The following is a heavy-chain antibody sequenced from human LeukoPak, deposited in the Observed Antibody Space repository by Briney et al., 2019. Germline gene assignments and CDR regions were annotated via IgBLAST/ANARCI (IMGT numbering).Heavy chain of an antibody. Sequence: SETLSLTCAVYGGSFSGYYWSWIRQPPGKGLEWIGSIHYRGRTYYNPSLKIRVTISADTSKNQFSLNLNSVTASDTAVYYCARQKILDDNFDSSGYYVDQWGQGSLVTVSS. CDR2: IHYRGRT. J-gene: IGHJ4*02. CDR3: ARQKILDDNFDSSGYYVDQ. D-gene: IGHD3-22*01. V-gene: IGHV4-34*01. CDR1: GGSFSGYY.